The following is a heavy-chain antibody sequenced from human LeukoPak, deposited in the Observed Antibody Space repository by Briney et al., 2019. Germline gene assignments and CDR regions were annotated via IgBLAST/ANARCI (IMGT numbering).Heavy chain of an antibody. D-gene: IGHD4-23*01. J-gene: IGHJ6*02. CDR1: GYSFTSYW. V-gene: IGHV5-10-1*01. CDR2: IDPSDSYT. Sequence: GESLKISCKGSGYSFTSYWISWVRQMPGKGLEWMGRIDPSDSYTNYSPSFQGHVTISADKSISTAYLQWSSLKASDTAMYYCARQRMTTVVRHSYYGMDVWGQGTTVTVSS. CDR3: ARQRMTTVVRHSYYGMDV.